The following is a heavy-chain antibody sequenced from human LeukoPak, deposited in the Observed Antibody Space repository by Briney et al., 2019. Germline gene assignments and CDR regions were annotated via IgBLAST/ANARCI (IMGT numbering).Heavy chain of an antibody. D-gene: IGHD3-22*01. CDR3: ARLGDEYYDSTGLFDY. Sequence: KPSETLSLTCTISGVSIRSTSYYWGWIRQPPGKGLEWIGSIYYSGSTYYNPSLKSRVTISVDRSENQLSLNLSSVTAADTAVYYCARLGDEYYDSTGLFDYWGQGTLVTVSS. V-gene: IGHV4-39*01. CDR2: IYYSGST. CDR1: GVSIRSTSYY. J-gene: IGHJ4*02.